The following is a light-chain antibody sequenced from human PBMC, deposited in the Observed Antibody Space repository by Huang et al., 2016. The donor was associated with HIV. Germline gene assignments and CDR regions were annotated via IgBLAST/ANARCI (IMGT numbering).Light chain of an antibody. J-gene: IGKJ5*01. Sequence: DIVMTQSPLSLPVTPGEPASITCRSSQSLLHSSGYNYLYWYVQKPGQSPQLLIYLCYNRVAGVPDRFRCSGSVTDFTLKISRVEAEDVGVYYFMQALETPRTFGQGTRLEIK. CDR2: LCY. V-gene: IGKV2-28*01. CDR3: MQALETPRT. CDR1: QSLLHSSGYNY.